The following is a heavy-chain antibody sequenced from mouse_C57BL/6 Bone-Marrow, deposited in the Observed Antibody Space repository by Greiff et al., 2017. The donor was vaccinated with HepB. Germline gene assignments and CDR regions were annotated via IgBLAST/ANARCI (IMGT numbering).Heavy chain of an antibody. CDR3: VKKATVVATDYFDY. V-gene: IGHV1-82*01. CDR2: IYPGDGDT. J-gene: IGHJ2*01. CDR1: GYAFSSSW. Sequence: VQLQQSGPELVKPGASVKISCKASGYAFSSSWMNWVKQRPGKGLEWIGRIYPGDGDTNYNGKFKGKATPTADKSSSTAYMQLSSLTSEDSAVYFCVKKATVVATDYFDYWGQGTTLTVSS. D-gene: IGHD1-1*01.